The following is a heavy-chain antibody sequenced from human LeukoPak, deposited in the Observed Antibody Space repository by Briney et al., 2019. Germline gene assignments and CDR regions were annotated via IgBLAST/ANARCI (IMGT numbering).Heavy chain of an antibody. CDR1: GYTFTGYY. CDR3: ARGGTYCSSTSCYDDWFDP. Sequence: ASVKVSCKASGYTFTGYYMHWVRQAPGQGLEWMGWINPNSGGTNYAQKFQGRVTMTRDTSISTAYMELSRLRSDDTAVYYSARGGTYCSSTSCYDDWFDPWGQGTLVTVSS. D-gene: IGHD2-2*01. CDR2: INPNSGGT. J-gene: IGHJ5*02. V-gene: IGHV1-2*02.